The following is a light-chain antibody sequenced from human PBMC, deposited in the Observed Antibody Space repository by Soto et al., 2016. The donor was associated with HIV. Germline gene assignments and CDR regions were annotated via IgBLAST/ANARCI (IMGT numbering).Light chain of an antibody. CDR3: LQDYNYPYT. J-gene: IGKJ2*01. CDR1: QSISSY. Sequence: IQMTQSPSSLSASVGDRVTITCRASQSISSYLNWYQQKPGKAPKLLIYAASSLGSGVPLRFSGSGSGTDFTLTISSLQPEDSASYFCLQDYNYPYTFGQGTKLGIK. V-gene: IGKV1-6*01. CDR2: AAS.